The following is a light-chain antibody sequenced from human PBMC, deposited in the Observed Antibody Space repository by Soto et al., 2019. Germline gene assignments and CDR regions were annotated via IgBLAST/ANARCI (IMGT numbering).Light chain of an antibody. Sequence: QSALTQPASVSGSPGQSITISCTGTSSDIGDYNRVSWYQHHPGKAPKLLIFEVSDRPSGIPDRFSAFKSGHTASLIISGLQAEDEADYHCISYVPSTTTHWVFGGGTKLTVL. CDR2: EVS. CDR3: ISYVPSTTTHWV. CDR1: SSDIGDYNR. V-gene: IGLV2-14*01. J-gene: IGLJ3*02.